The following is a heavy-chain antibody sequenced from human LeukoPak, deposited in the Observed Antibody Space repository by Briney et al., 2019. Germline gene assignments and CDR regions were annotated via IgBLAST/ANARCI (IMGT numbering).Heavy chain of an antibody. J-gene: IGHJ6*03. Sequence: SETLSLTCGVYGGSFSGHYWTWIRQPPGKGLEWIGENTDSGSSNYNPSLKSRVTISVDTSKNHFSLKLTSVTAADTAVYYCARGRRQWLVTPRDYYFYMDVWRKGTTVTVS. CDR2: NTDSGSS. V-gene: IGHV4-34*01. CDR3: ARGRRQWLVTPRDYYFYMDV. CDR1: GGSFSGHY. D-gene: IGHD6-19*01.